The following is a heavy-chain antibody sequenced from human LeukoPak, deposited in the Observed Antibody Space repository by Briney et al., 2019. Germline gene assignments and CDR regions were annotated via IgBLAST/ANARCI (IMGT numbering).Heavy chain of an antibody. D-gene: IGHD5-18*01. CDR3: AKDLEDTAMIRRPFDI. J-gene: IGHJ3*02. Sequence: PGGSLRLSCAASGFTFSTYAVNWVRQAPGKGLEWVSAISSSGGTTYYAVSVKGRFSISRDNSKNTLYLQMNSLRAEDTAVYYCAKDLEDTAMIRRPFDIWGQGTMVTVSS. CDR1: GFTFSTYA. V-gene: IGHV3-23*01. CDR2: ISSSGGTT.